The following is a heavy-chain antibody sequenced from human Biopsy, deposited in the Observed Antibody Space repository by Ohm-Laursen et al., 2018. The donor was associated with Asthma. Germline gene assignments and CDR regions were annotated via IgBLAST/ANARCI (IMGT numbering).Heavy chain of an antibody. CDR1: GGYMRSGNYY. V-gene: IGHV4-39*01. Sequence: SDTLSLTCRLSSGSGGYMRSGNYYWGWIRQPPGKGPEWIGSIYYSGTTYYNPSLESRVTVSADTSKNQFSLKLTSVTAADTAVYYCVRGSSSWHHGPFHYYYGLDVWGQGTTATVSS. D-gene: IGHD6-13*01. CDR3: VRGSSSWHHGPFHYYYGLDV. J-gene: IGHJ6*02. CDR2: IYYSGTT.